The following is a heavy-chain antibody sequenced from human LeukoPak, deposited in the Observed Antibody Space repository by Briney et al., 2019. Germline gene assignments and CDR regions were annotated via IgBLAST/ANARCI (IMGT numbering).Heavy chain of an antibody. CDR2: ISSSSSYI. Sequence: GGSLRLSCTASGFTFSSYSMNWVRQAPGKGLEWVSSISSSSSYIYYADSVKGRFTISRDNAKNSLYLQMNSLRAEDTAVYYCVSEGDIVVVPAAIPDYWGQGTLVTVSS. CDR3: VSEGDIVVVPAAIPDY. V-gene: IGHV3-21*01. J-gene: IGHJ4*02. CDR1: GFTFSSYS. D-gene: IGHD2-2*02.